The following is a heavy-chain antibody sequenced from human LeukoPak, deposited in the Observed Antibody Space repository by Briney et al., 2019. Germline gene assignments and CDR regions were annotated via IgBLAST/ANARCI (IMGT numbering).Heavy chain of an antibody. CDR3: ARVASGVAVANFDY. D-gene: IGHD6-19*01. CDR1: GFTFSSYS. V-gene: IGHV3-21*01. Sequence: PGGSLRLSCAASGFTFSSYSMNWVRQAPGKGLEWVSSISSSSSYIYSADSVKGRFTISRDNAKNSLYLQMNSLRAEDTAVYYCARVASGVAVANFDYWGQGTLVTVFS. CDR2: ISSSSSYI. J-gene: IGHJ4*02.